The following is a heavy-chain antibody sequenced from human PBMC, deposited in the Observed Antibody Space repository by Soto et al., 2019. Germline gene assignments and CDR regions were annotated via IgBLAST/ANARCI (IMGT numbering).Heavy chain of an antibody. Sequence: QLQLQESGPGLVKPSETLSLTCTVSGGSISSSSYYWGWIRQPPGKGLEWIGSIYYSGSTYYNPSLKSRVTISVDTSKNQFSLKLSSVTAADTAVYYCARHGDYDILTGWYWGQGTLVTVSS. J-gene: IGHJ4*02. D-gene: IGHD3-9*01. CDR3: ARHGDYDILTGWY. V-gene: IGHV4-39*01. CDR2: IYYSGST. CDR1: GGSISSSSYY.